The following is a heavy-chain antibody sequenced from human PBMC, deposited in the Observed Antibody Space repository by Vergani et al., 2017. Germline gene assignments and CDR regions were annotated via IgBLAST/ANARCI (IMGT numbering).Heavy chain of an antibody. D-gene: IGHD6-13*01. CDR2: INWNGGTT. CDR3: ARAGSTSWFDYFDY. CDR1: GFTFDDYG. Sequence: EVQLVESGGGVVRPGGSLRLSCAASGFTFDDYGMSWVRQAPGRGLEWVSGINWNGGTTGYADSVKGRFTISRDNAKNSLYLQMNSLRAEDPAFYHCARAGSTSWFDYFDYGGRGTLVTVSS. V-gene: IGHV3-20*01. J-gene: IGHJ4*02.